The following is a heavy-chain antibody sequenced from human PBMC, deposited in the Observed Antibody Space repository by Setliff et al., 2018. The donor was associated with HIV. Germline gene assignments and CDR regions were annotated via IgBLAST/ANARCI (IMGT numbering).Heavy chain of an antibody. V-gene: IGHV4-34*01. D-gene: IGHD2-8*01. CDR2: INHRGTT. Sequence: TLSLTCAVYGESLSGGYWSWIRQSPGKGLEWIGEINHRGTTNYNPSLKSRVTILLHTSTNQFSLELNSVIAADTAVYYCARGAPYCNHGICHLFDYWGHGNLVTVSS. J-gene: IGHJ4*01. CDR1: GESLSGGY. CDR3: ARGAPYCNHGICHLFDY.